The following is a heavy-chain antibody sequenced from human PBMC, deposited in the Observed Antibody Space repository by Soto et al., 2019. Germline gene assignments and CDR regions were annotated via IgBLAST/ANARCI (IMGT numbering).Heavy chain of an antibody. Sequence: GGSLRLSCAASGFTFSSYSMNWVRQAPGKGLEWVSSISSSSSYIYYADSVKGRFTISRDNAKNSLYLQMKSLRAEETVVYYCARDLFGNYYDSSGLRWLLRWYSCGMDVWGQGTTVTVSS. CDR1: GFTFSSYS. J-gene: IGHJ6*02. CDR3: ARDLFGNYYDSSGLRWLLRWYSCGMDV. CDR2: ISSSSSYI. V-gene: IGHV3-21*01. D-gene: IGHD3-22*01.